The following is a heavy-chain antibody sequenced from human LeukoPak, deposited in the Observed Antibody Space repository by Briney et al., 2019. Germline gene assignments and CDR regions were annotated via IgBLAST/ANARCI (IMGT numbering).Heavy chain of an antibody. CDR1: GYTFTGYY. Sequence: ASVTVSCKASGYTFTGYYMHWVRQAPGQGLEWMGWINPNSGGTNYAQKFQGRVTMTRDTSISTAYMELSRLRSDDTAVYYCARRITMVRGVINLDYWGQGTLVTVSS. J-gene: IGHJ4*02. D-gene: IGHD3-10*01. CDR2: INPNSGGT. CDR3: ARRITMVRGVINLDY. V-gene: IGHV1-2*02.